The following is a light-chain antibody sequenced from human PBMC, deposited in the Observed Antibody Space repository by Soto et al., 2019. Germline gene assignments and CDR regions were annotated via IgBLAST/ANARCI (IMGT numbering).Light chain of an antibody. CDR1: NSDVGDYNY. V-gene: IGLV2-14*01. Sequence: QSALTQPASVSGSPGQSITISCTGTNSDVGDYNYVSWYQHSPGKAPKLLIYEVSDRPSGVSDRFSGSKSGNTASLTISGLQTEDEADYYCGSYTRHNTDVFGTGTKLTVL. J-gene: IGLJ1*01. CDR3: GSYTRHNTDV. CDR2: EVS.